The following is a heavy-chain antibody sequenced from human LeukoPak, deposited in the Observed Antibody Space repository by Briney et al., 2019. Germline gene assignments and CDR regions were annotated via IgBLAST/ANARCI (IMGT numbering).Heavy chain of an antibody. CDR2: THYSGST. D-gene: IGHD6-19*01. V-gene: IGHV4-59*01. CDR1: GGSISRYY. CDR3: ARDFDNSGWYVFDY. J-gene: IGHJ4*02. Sequence: KPSETLSLTCSVFGGSISRYYWSWIRQPPGKGLEWIGYTHYSGSTSYNPSLKSRVIISVDTSKNQLSLKLSSVTAADTAVYYCARDFDNSGWYVFDYWGQGNLVTVSS.